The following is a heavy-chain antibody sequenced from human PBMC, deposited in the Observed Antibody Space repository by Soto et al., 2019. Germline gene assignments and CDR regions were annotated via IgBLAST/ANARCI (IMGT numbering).Heavy chain of an antibody. D-gene: IGHD3-3*01. J-gene: IGHJ6*02. CDR1: GFTFSSYW. CDR2: IKQDGSEK. V-gene: IGHV3-7*05. Sequence: QPGGSLRLSCAASGFTFSSYWMSWVRQAPGKGLEWVANIKQDGSEKYYVDSVKGRFTISRDNAKNSLYLQMNSLRAEDTAVYYCARGHDFWSGHRPKDYYYYGMDVWGQGTTVTVSS. CDR3: ARGHDFWSGHRPKDYYYYGMDV.